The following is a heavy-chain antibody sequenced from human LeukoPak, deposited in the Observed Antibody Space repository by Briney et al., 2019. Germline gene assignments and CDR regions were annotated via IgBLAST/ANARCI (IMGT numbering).Heavy chain of an antibody. CDR3: ARADYSSSWSHYYYYMDV. D-gene: IGHD6-13*01. Sequence: SETLSLTCTVSGGSISSYYWSWIRQPPGKGLEWIGYIYYSGSTNYNPSLKSRVAISVDTSKNQFSLKLSSVTAADTALYFCARADYSSSWSHYYYYMDVWGTGTTVTVSS. CDR1: GGSISSYY. V-gene: IGHV4-59*08. CDR2: IYYSGST. J-gene: IGHJ6*03.